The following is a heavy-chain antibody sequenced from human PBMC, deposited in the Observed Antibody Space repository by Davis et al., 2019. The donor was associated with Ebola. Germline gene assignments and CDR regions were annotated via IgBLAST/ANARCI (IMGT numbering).Heavy chain of an antibody. D-gene: IGHD1-7*01. CDR3: ARHDWVNWNYDY. Sequence: GESLKISCKGSGYSFTSYWISWVRQMPGKGLEWMGRIDPSDSYTNYSPSFQGHVTISADKSISTAYLQWSSLKASDTAMYYCARHDWVNWNYDYWGQGTLVTVSS. CDR1: GYSFTSYW. V-gene: IGHV5-10-1*01. CDR2: IDPSDSYT. J-gene: IGHJ4*02.